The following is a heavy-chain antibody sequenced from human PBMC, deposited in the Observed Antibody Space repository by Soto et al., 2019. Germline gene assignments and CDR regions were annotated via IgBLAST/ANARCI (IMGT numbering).Heavy chain of an antibody. J-gene: IGHJ4*02. CDR1: GFPFGNFL. CDR3: IGSFPF. CDR2: IRSQPYGGTA. D-gene: IGHD3-10*01. V-gene: IGHV3-49*03. Sequence: EVYLVESGGGLVEPGRSLRLSCTASGFPFGNFLMSWFRQAPGKGMEWVGFIRSQPYGGTAEYAASVRGRFTISRDASKGIAYLQMNSLQTEDSGVYYCIGSFPFWGQGTLVTVSS.